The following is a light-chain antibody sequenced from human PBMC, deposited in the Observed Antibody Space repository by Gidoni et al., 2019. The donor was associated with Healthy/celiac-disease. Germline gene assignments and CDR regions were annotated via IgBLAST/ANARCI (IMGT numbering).Light chain of an antibody. CDR1: QSISSY. J-gene: IGKJ2*01. V-gene: IGKV1-39*01. Sequence: DIQMTQSPSSCYSASVGDRVTITCRASQSISSYLNWYQQKPGKAPKLLIYAASSLQSGVPSRFSGSGSGTDFTLTISSLQPEDFATYYCQQSYSTPYTFGQGTKLEIK. CDR3: QQSYSTPYT. CDR2: AAS.